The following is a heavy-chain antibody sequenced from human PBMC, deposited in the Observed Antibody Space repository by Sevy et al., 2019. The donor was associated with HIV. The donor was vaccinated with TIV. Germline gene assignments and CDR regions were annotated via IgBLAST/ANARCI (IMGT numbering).Heavy chain of an antibody. Sequence: GGSLRLSCAISGFTVNDKYIIWVRQAPGKGLEWVSVIFSSGSTYYADSAKGRFTISRDNSKNTVDPQMNSVRAEDTAVYYCASLFLSHHSGRSYFVYWGQGTLVTVSS. V-gene: IGHV3-66*02. CDR1: GFTVNDKY. J-gene: IGHJ4*02. CDR2: IFSSGST. CDR3: ASLFLSHHSGRSYFVY. D-gene: IGHD6-19*01.